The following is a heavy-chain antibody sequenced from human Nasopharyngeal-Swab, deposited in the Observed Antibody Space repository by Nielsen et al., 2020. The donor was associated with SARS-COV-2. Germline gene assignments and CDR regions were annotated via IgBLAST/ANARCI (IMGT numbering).Heavy chain of an antibody. J-gene: IGHJ6*02. V-gene: IGHV1-18*01. CDR2: ISAYNGNT. CDR3: ARAPSRIQLWPPMYYYYGMDV. Sequence: WVRQAPGQGLEWMGWISAYNGNTNYAQKLQGRVTMTTDTSTSTAYMELRSLRSDDTAVYYCARAPSRIQLWPPMYYYYGMDVWGQGTTVTVSS. D-gene: IGHD5-18*01.